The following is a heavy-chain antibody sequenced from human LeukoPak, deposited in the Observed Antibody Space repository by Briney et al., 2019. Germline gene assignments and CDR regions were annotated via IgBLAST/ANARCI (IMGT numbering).Heavy chain of an antibody. Sequence: PGTLSLTCAVSGGSISSYYWSWIREPPGQGLEWSGDIYYTGSTNYNPSLPSRVTISADPSTNQFSLTLNSVTAADTAVYYCARGGQTMVTLTYFDLWGQGTLVTVSS. CDR1: GGSISSYY. D-gene: IGHD3-10*01. V-gene: IGHV4-59*01. CDR2: IYYTGST. CDR3: ARGGQTMVTLTYFDL. J-gene: IGHJ4*02.